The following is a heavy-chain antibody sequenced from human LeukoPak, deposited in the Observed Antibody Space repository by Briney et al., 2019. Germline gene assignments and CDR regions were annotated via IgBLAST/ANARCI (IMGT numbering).Heavy chain of an antibody. V-gene: IGHV4-39*01. CDR2: IYYSGST. D-gene: IGHD6-19*01. J-gene: IGHJ4*02. CDR1: GGSISSSSYY. Sequence: PSETLSLTCTVSGGSISSSSYYWGWIRQPPGKGLEWIGSIYYSGSTYYNPSLKSRVTISVDTSKNQFSLKLSSVTAADTAVYYCARHRPSVGGWYRYFDYWGQGTLVTVSS. CDR3: ARHRPSVGGWYRYFDY.